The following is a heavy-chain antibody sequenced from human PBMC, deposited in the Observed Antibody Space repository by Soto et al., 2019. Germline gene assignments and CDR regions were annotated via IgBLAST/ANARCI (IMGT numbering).Heavy chain of an antibody. J-gene: IGHJ6*02. CDR1: GFSFSDSW. Sequence: EVQLVESGGGLVQPGGSLRLSCAASGFSFSDSWMDWVRQAPGKGLEWVANIGQDGSEKYYVDSVKGRFTISRDNAKSSVYLQMTTLRAEDTAVYYCSRRLEVWGQGTTVTVSS. CDR3: SRRLEV. CDR2: IGQDGSEK. V-gene: IGHV3-7*05.